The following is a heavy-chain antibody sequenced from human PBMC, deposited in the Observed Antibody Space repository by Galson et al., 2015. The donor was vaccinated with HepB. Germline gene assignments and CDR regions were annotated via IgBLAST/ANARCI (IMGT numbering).Heavy chain of an antibody. CDR1: GFTFTGYA. J-gene: IGHJ4*02. V-gene: IGHV3-21*01. CDR3: TRGFPYYNNELNDY. D-gene: IGHD3-22*01. CDR2: ISSGGSYI. Sequence: SLRLSCAASGFTFTGYAMNWVRQLPGRGLEWISSISSGGSYIYYADSVKGRFTISRDNARNSLFLQLNSLRAEDTAVYYCTRGFPYYNNELNDYWGQGTLVTVSS.